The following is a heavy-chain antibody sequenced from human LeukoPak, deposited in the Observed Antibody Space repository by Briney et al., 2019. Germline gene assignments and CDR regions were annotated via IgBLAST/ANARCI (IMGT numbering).Heavy chain of an antibody. CDR3: ARQTGATTTGGYYFDH. CDR2: INTDGSST. V-gene: IGHV3-74*01. J-gene: IGHJ4*02. CDR1: GFTFSSYW. Sequence: GGSLRFSCAASGFTFSSYWMYWVRQAPGKGLVWVSRINTDGSSTSYADSVKGRFSISRDNAKITLDLQMNSLRADDTAVYYCARQTGATTTGGYYFDHWGQGTLVTVSA. D-gene: IGHD1-26*01.